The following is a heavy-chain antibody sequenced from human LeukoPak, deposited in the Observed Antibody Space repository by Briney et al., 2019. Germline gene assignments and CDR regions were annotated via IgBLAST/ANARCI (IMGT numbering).Heavy chain of an antibody. CDR3: VSFYETY. CDR2: INSDGSWT. J-gene: IGHJ4*02. Sequence: GGSLRLSCAASGNYWTHWVRQAPGKGLVWVSHINSDGSWTSYADSVKGRFTISKDNAKNTVYLQMNNLRAEDTAVYYCVSFYETYWGRGTLVTVSS. CDR1: GNYW. D-gene: IGHD2-2*01. V-gene: IGHV3-74*01.